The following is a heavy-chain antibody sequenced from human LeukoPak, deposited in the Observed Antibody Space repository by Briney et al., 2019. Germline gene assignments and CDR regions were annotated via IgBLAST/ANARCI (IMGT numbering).Heavy chain of an antibody. J-gene: IGHJ4*02. V-gene: IGHV1-18*01. D-gene: IGHD2-2*02. CDR2: ISAYNGNT. CDR1: GYTFTSYD. CDR3: ARIAVPAAISPLFDY. Sequence: ASVKVSCKASGYTFTSYDINWVRQAPGQGLEWMGWISAYNGNTNYAQKLQGRVTMTTDTSTSTAYMELRSLRSDDTAVYYCARIAVPAAISPLFDYWGQGNLVTVSS.